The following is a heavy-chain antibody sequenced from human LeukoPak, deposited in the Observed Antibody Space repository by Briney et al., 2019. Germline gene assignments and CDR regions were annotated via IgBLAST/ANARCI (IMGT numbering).Heavy chain of an antibody. Sequence: GESLKISCKGSEYSFTNYWIGWVRQTPGKGLEWMGFIYPGDSDTTYSPSFQGQVTISADKSISTAYLQWSSLKASDTAMYYCARRGGYNFGYFDYWGRGTQHSVSS. CDR3: ARRGGYNFGYFDY. J-gene: IGHJ4*02. CDR2: IYPGDSDT. V-gene: IGHV5-51*01. D-gene: IGHD1-1*01. CDR1: EYSFTNYW.